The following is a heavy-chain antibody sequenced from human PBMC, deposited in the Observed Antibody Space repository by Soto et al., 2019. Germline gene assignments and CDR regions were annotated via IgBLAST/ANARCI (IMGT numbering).Heavy chain of an antibody. CDR2: IIPIFGTA. J-gene: IGHJ2*01. CDR3: ARGNHRWLQLWYFDL. CDR1: GGTFSSYT. Sequence: QVQLVQSGAEVKKPGSSVTVSCKASGGTFSSYTISWVRQAPGQGLEWMGGIIPIFGTANYAQKFQGRVTINTDESTSTAHMELSSLRSEDTAVYYCARGNHRWLQLWYFDLWGRGTLVTVSS. D-gene: IGHD5-12*01. V-gene: IGHV1-69*05.